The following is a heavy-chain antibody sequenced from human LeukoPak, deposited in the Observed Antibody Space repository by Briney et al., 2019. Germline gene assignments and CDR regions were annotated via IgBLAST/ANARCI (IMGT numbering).Heavy chain of an antibody. D-gene: IGHD6-19*01. CDR2: INPRDSDT. CDR1: GYSFTDYW. CDR3: ARQGIGVAADY. V-gene: IGHV5-51*01. Sequence: GESLKISCKGSGYSFTDYWIGWVCQMPGKGLEWMTIINPRDSDTRYSPSFQGQVTISVDKSINTAYLQWSSLKASDTAMYYCARQGIGVAADYWGQGTLVTVSS. J-gene: IGHJ4*02.